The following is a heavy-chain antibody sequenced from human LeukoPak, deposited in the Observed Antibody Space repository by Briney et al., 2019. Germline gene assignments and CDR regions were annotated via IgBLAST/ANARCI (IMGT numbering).Heavy chain of an antibody. V-gene: IGHV3-20*04. D-gene: IGHD3-22*01. J-gene: IGHJ4*02. CDR1: GFTFDDYG. CDR2: INWNGGST. CDR3: ARADYYDSSGFIDY. Sequence: RAGGSLRLSCAASGFTFDDYGMSWVRQAPGKRLEWVSGINWNGGSTGYADSVKGRFTISRDNAKNSLYLQMNSLRAEDTALYYCARADYYDSSGFIDYWGQGTLVTVSS.